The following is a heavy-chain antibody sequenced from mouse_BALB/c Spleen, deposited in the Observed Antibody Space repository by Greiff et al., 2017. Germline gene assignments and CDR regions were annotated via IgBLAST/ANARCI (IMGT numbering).Heavy chain of an antibody. J-gene: IGHJ2*01. Sequence: VQLQQSGAELVRPGTSVKVSCKASGYAFTNYLIEWVKQRPGQGLEWIGVINPGSGGTNYNEKFKGKATLTADKSSSTAYMQLSSLTSDDSAVYCCARSGDYYGSFDYWGQGTTLTVSS. CDR1: GYAFTNYL. CDR3: ARSGDYYGSFDY. D-gene: IGHD1-1*01. V-gene: IGHV1-54*01. CDR2: INPGSGGT.